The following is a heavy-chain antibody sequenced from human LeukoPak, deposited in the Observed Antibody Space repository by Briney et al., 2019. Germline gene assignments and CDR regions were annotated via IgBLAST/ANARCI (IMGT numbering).Heavy chain of an antibody. CDR3: ARDLRPFGEMIYNRFHP. CDR2: IVTIFGTP. V-gene: IGHV1-69*06. J-gene: IGHJ5*02. Sequence: SVTVSCKPSGYSFTGYAINWVRQAPGRGLEWMGGIVTIFGTPHSAETFEGRVTMTADRSTETSYMELSGLRSDYTAVDYCARDLRPFGEMIYNRFHPWGQGTQVSVSS. D-gene: IGHD1-14*01. CDR1: GYSFTGYA.